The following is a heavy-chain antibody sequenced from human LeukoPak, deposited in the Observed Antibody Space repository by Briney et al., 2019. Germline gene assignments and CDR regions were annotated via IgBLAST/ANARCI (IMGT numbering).Heavy chain of an antibody. Sequence: SETLSLTCTVSGGSISSYYWSWIRQPPGKGLEWIGYIYYSGSTNYNPSLKSRVTISVDTSKNQFSLKLSSVTAAGTAVYYCARSGPQWLVLHRFPDAFDIWGQGTMVTVSS. CDR1: GGSISSYY. D-gene: IGHD6-19*01. CDR2: IYYSGST. J-gene: IGHJ3*02. V-gene: IGHV4-59*12. CDR3: ARSGPQWLVLHRFPDAFDI.